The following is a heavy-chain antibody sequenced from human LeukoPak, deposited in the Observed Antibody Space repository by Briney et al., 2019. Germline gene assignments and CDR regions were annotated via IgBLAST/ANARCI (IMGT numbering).Heavy chain of an antibody. CDR1: GGTFSKYA. J-gene: IGHJ2*01. CDR3: ARDWHYYDSSGYYPYWYFDL. V-gene: IGHV1-69*13. Sequence: ASVKVSCKASGGTFSKYAISWVRQAPGQGLEWMGGIIPIFGTANYAQKFQGRVTITADESTSTAYMELSSLRSEDTAVYYCARDWHYYDSSGYYPYWYFDLWGRGTLVTVSS. CDR2: IIPIFGTA. D-gene: IGHD3-22*01.